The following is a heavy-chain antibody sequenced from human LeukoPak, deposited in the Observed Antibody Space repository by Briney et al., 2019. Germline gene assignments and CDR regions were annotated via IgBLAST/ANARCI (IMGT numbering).Heavy chain of an antibody. CDR1: GYTFTSYG. D-gene: IGHD6-13*01. J-gene: IGHJ6*03. Sequence: ASVKVSCKASGYTFTSYGISWVRQAPGQGLEWMGWISAYNGNTNYAQKLQGRVTMTTDTSTSTAYMELRSLRSDDTAVYYCARDRIEQQRTLGRSSNYYYYYYMDVWGKGTTVTVSS. V-gene: IGHV1-18*01. CDR3: ARDRIEQQRTLGRSSNYYYYYYMDV. CDR2: ISAYNGNT.